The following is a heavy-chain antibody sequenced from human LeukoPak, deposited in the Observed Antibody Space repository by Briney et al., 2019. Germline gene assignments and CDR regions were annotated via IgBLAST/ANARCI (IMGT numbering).Heavy chain of an antibody. CDR1: GFTVNSNY. D-gene: IGHD3-9*01. Sequence: GGSLRLSCAAPGFTVNSNYMSWVRQAPGKGLEWVSIIYSGGSTHYGDSVKGRFTISRDNSKNTLYLQMNSLRAEDTAVYYCARANYEILTGYLYFDYWGQGTLVTVSS. CDR3: ARANYEILTGYLYFDY. J-gene: IGHJ4*02. CDR2: IYSGGST. V-gene: IGHV3-66*01.